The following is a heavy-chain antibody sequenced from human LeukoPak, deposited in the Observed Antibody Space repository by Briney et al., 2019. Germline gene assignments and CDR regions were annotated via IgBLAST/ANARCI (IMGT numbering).Heavy chain of an antibody. CDR1: GFTFSSCA. CDR2: NDFSGGNT. Sequence: PRGSLRLSCVASGFTFSSCAMSWVRQAPGKGVEGVSANDFSGGNTYYADSVKGRFTFSRDNFKNTLHLQMHSLRAEDTAVYYCAKADTGGNYFDHWGQGTLVTVSS. D-gene: IGHD1-26*01. J-gene: IGHJ4*02. V-gene: IGHV3-23*01. CDR3: AKADTGGNYFDH.